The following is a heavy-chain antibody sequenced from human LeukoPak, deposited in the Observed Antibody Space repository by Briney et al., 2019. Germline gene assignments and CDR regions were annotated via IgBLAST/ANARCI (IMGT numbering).Heavy chain of an antibody. V-gene: IGHV4-34*01. Sequence: PSETLSLTCAVYGGSLSGYFWSWIRQPPGKGLEWIGEINYSGSTIYNPSLTSRVTMSVDMSKNQISLQLTSVTAADTSVYYCARGSLYYSDSNTYHYYFDSWGQGTLVTVSS. CDR1: GGSLSGYF. CDR3: ARGSLYYSDSNTYHYYFDS. J-gene: IGHJ4*02. D-gene: IGHD2/OR15-2a*01. CDR2: INYSGST.